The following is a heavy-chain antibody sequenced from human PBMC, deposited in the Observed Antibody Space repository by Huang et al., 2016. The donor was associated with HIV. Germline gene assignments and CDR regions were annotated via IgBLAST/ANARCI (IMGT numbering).Heavy chain of an antibody. D-gene: IGHD1-26*01. Sequence: EVQLVESGGGLVKPGGSLRLSCAASGFTFSSAWVSLVRQSPVKGLEWVGRIKRQSDGGTTDYAAPVKGRFTVARDDSKNTLYLQMNSLKTEDTAVYYCVTEFMNGGTSYALWGQGTVVTVSS. CDR1: GFTFSSAW. V-gene: IGHV3-15*01. CDR3: VTEFMNGGTSYAL. J-gene: IGHJ4*02. CDR2: IKRQSDGGTT.